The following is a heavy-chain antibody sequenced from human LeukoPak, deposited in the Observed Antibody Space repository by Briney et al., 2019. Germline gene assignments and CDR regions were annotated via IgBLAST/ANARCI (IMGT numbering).Heavy chain of an antibody. CDR3: ARIRDSSSLHNWFDP. J-gene: IGHJ5*02. D-gene: IGHD6-13*01. Sequence: SETLSLTCTVSGGSISSNNYYWGWIRQPPGKGLEWIGSIYYSGTTFYNPSLKSRVTISVDTSKNQFSLKLSSVTAADTAVYYCARIRDSSSLHNWFDPWGQGTLVTVSS. CDR1: GGSISSNNYY. V-gene: IGHV4-39*07. CDR2: IYYSGTT.